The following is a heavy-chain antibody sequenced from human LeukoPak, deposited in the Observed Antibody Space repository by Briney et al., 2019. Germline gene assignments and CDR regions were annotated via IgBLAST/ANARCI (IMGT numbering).Heavy chain of an antibody. CDR2: ISGSGGST. D-gene: IGHD3-9*01. J-gene: IGHJ4*02. Sequence: GGSLRLSCAASGFTFSSYAMSWVRQAPGKGLEWASAISGSGGSTYYADSVKGRFTISRDNSKNTLYLQMNSLRAEDTAVYYCAKDSDYDILTGYYHDYWGQGTLVTVSS. CDR3: AKDSDYDILTGYYHDY. CDR1: GFTFSSYA. V-gene: IGHV3-23*01.